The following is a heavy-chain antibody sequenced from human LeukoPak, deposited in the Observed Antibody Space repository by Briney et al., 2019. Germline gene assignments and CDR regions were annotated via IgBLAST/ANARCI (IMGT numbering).Heavy chain of an antibody. CDR2: INPSGGST. Sequence: ASVKVPCKASGYTFTNYYMHWVRQAPGQGLEWMGLINPSGGSTSYAEKFQGRVIMTRDMSTTTDYMELSSLRSEDTAVYYCARDNSIGGRGWWFDPWGQGTLVTVSS. V-gene: IGHV1-46*01. CDR3: ARDNSIGGRGWWFDP. J-gene: IGHJ5*02. D-gene: IGHD4-23*01. CDR1: GYTFTNYY.